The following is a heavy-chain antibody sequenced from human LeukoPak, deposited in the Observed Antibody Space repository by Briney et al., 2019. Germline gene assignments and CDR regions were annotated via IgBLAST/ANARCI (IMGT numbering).Heavy chain of an antibody. CDR3: ATRELVQDYYYMDV. Sequence: SVKVSCKVSGDTFNSYAVAWVRQAPGQGLEWMGLIIPAFGTTHYAQRFQGRVTITSDKSTTTAYMELSSLRSEDTAVYYCATRELVQDYYYMDVWGKGTTVTVSS. J-gene: IGHJ6*03. CDR2: IIPAFGTT. D-gene: IGHD6-13*01. CDR1: GDTFNSYA. V-gene: IGHV1-69*06.